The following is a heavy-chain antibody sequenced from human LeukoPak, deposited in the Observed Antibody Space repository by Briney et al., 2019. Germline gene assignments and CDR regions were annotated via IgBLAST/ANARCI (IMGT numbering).Heavy chain of an antibody. CDR3: ASRTTYSSGWHSYGMDV. CDR1: GYSFTSYW. CDR2: IYPGDSDT. Sequence: GESLKISCKGSGYSFTSYWIGWVRQMPGKGLEWMGIIYPGDSDTRYSPSFQGQVTISADKSISTAYLQWSSLKASDTAMYYCASRTTYSSGWHSYGMDVWGQGTTVTVSS. D-gene: IGHD6-19*01. J-gene: IGHJ6*02. V-gene: IGHV5-51*01.